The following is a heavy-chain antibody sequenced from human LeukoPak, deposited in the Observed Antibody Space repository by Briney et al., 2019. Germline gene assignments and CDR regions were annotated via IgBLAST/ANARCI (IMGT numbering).Heavy chain of an antibody. CDR2: ISNTGGST. Sequence: PGGSLRLSCAASGFAFSSYVMTWVRQAPGKGLEWVSSISNTGGSTYYADSVKGRFTISRDNSKNTLYLQMNSLRAEDTAVYYCAKRIFGVVIIHDYGMDVWGQGTTVTVSS. V-gene: IGHV3-23*01. CDR1: GFAFSSYV. J-gene: IGHJ6*02. CDR3: AKRIFGVVIIHDYGMDV. D-gene: IGHD3-3*01.